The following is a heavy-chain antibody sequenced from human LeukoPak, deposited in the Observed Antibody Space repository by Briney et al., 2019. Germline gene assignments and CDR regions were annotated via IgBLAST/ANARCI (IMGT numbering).Heavy chain of an antibody. CDR3: AKDDAWLRFGE. Sequence: GGSLRLSCAASGFTFSTYAMSWVRQAPGKGLEWVSGISGSGGSSGGNTYYADSVKGRFTISRDNSKNTLYLEVISLTAEDTAVYYCAKDDAWLRFGEWSQGTLVTVSS. D-gene: IGHD3-10*01. V-gene: IGHV3-23*01. CDR1: GFTFSTYA. CDR2: ISGSGGSSGGNT. J-gene: IGHJ4*02.